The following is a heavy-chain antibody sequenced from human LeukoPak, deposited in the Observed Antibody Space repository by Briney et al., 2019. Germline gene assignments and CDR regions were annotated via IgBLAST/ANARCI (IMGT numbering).Heavy chain of an antibody. D-gene: IGHD3-16*02. Sequence: AGGSLRLSCAASGFTFSNYAMSWVRQAPGKGLGWVSGISGSGGSTYYADSVKGRFTISRDNSKNTLYLQMNSLRAEDTAVYYCAKVDSDYVWGTYRPFDYWGQGTLVTVSS. CDR2: ISGSGGST. J-gene: IGHJ4*02. CDR3: AKVDSDYVWGTYRPFDY. V-gene: IGHV3-23*01. CDR1: GFTFSNYA.